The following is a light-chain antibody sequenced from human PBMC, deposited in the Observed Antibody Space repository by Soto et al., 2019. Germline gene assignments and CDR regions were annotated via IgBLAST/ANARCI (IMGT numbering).Light chain of an antibody. J-gene: IGKJ4*01. V-gene: IGKV3-11*01. CDR2: DAS. Sequence: EVVLTQSPGTLSLSPGERATLSCRASQSVAVNVAWYQQKPGQAPRLLIYDASNRAPGIPARFSGSGSGTDLPLTISSREPEDFAVYYCKQRFHWPPLSFGGGTRVEIK. CDR1: QSVAVN. CDR3: KQRFHWPPLS.